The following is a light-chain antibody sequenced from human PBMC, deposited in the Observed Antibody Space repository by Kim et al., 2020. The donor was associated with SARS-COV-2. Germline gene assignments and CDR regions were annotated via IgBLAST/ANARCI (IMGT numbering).Light chain of an antibody. V-gene: IGLV3-1*01. Sequence: VTPGQPASITCSGEKLGDKYACWYQQKPGQSPVLVIYQDSKRPSGIPERFSGSSSGNTATLTISGTQAMDEADYYCQAWDSSTAVFGTGTKVTVL. CDR1: KLGDKY. CDR3: QAWDSSTAV. J-gene: IGLJ1*01. CDR2: QDS.